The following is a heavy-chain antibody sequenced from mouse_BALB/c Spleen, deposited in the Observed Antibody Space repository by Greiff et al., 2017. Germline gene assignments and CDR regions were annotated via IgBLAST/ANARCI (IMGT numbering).Heavy chain of an antibody. CDR3: ARHYDYDGDY. D-gene: IGHD2-4*01. V-gene: IGHV1-26*01. CDR2: INPYNGAT. CDR1: GYSFTGYY. J-gene: IGHJ2*01. Sequence: EVQLQQSGPELVKPGASVKISCKASGYSFTGYYMHWVKQSHVKSLEWIGRINPYNGATSYNQNFKDKASLTVDKSSSTAYMELHSLTSEDSAVYYCARHYDYDGDYWGQGTTLTVSS.